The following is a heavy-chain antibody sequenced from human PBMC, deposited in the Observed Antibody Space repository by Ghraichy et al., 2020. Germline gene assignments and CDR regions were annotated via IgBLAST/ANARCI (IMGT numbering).Heavy chain of an antibody. J-gene: IGHJ4*02. CDR3: AKPAIEGYYFDY. V-gene: IGHV3-30*18. CDR2: ISYDGSNK. Sequence: GGSLRLSCAASGFTFSSYGMHWVRQAPGKGLEWVAVISYDGSNKYYADSVKGRFTISRDNSKNTLYLQMNSLRAEDTAVYYCAKPAIEGYYFDYWGQGTLVTVSS. CDR1: GFTFSSYG.